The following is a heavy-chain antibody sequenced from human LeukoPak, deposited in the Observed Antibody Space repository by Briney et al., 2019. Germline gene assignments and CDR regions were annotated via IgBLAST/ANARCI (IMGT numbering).Heavy chain of an antibody. CDR3: ARHWGGSYYLVADAFDI. Sequence: PSETLSLTCAVSGGSISSGGYSWSWIRQPPGKGLEWIGYIYHSGSTYYNPSLKSRVTISVDRSKNQFSLKLSSVTAADTAVYYCARHWGGSYYLVADAFDIWGQGTMVTVSS. J-gene: IGHJ3*02. CDR1: GGSISSGGYS. CDR2: IYHSGST. D-gene: IGHD1-26*01. V-gene: IGHV4-30-2*01.